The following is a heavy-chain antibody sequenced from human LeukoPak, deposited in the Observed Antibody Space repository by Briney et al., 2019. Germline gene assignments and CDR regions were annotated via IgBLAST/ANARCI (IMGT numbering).Heavy chain of an antibody. CDR2: ISGSGGST. D-gene: IGHD7-27*01. CDR1: GFTFSSYA. CDR3: ANRPWGSYWYFDL. Sequence: PGGSLRLSCAASGFTFSSYAMSWVRQAPGKGLEWVSAISGSGGSTYYADSVKGRFAISRDNSKNTLYLQMNSLRAEDMAVYYCANRPWGSYWYFDLWGRGTLVTVSS. J-gene: IGHJ2*01. V-gene: IGHV3-23*01.